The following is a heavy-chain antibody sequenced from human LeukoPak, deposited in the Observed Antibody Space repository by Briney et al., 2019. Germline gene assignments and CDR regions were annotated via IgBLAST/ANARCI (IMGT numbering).Heavy chain of an antibody. Sequence: SETLSLTCTVSGGSISSGGYYWSWIRQPPGKGLEWIGYIYHSGSTYYNPSLKSRVTISVDRSKNQFSLKLSSVTAADTAVYYCARGRELQNYLWDYWGQGTLVTVS. CDR1: GGSISSGGYY. V-gene: IGHV4-30-2*01. CDR3: ARGRELQNYLWDY. J-gene: IGHJ4*02. D-gene: IGHD1-7*01. CDR2: IYHSGST.